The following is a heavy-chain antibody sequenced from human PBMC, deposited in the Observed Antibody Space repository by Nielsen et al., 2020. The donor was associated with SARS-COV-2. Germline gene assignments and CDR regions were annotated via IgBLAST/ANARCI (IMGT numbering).Heavy chain of an antibody. Sequence: ASVKVSCKASGYTFTSYAMHWVRQAPGQRLEWMGWVNAGNGNTKYSQKFQGRVTITRDTSASTAYMELSSLRSEDTAVYYCARDGCTNGVCPLVGWGQGTLVTVSS. CDR2: VNAGNGNT. J-gene: IGHJ4*02. V-gene: IGHV1-3*01. CDR3: ARDGCTNGVCPLVG. CDR1: GYTFTSYA. D-gene: IGHD2-8*01.